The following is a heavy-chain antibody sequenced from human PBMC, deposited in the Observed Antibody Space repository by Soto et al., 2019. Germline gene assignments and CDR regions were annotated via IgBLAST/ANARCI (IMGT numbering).Heavy chain of an antibody. Sequence: SETLSLTCAVYGGSFSGYYWSWIRQPPGKGLEWIGEINHSGSTNYNPSLKSRVTISVDTSKNQFSLKLSSVTAADTAVYYCASQAVYGSGSYPLDYWGQGTLVTVSS. CDR2: INHSGST. V-gene: IGHV4-34*01. J-gene: IGHJ4*02. CDR3: ASQAVYGSGSYPLDY. CDR1: GGSFSGYY. D-gene: IGHD3-10*01.